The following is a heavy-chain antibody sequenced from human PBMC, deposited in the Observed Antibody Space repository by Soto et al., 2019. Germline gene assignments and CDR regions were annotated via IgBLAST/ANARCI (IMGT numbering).Heavy chain of an antibody. J-gene: IGHJ6*02. CDR3: ASGARRYSSSAGNGMDV. CDR1: GGTFSSYA. D-gene: IGHD6-6*01. V-gene: IGHV1-69*13. Sequence: GASVKVSCKASGGTFSSYAISWVRQAPGQGLEWMGGIIPIFGTANYAQKFQGRVTITADESTSTAYMELSSLRSEDTAVYYCASGARRYSSSAGNGMDVWGQGTTVTVSS. CDR2: IIPIFGTA.